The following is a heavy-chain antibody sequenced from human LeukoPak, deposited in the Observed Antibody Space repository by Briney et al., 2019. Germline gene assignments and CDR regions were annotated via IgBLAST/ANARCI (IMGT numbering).Heavy chain of an antibody. V-gene: IGHV3-30-3*01. D-gene: IGHD3-3*01. CDR1: GFTFDSYA. CDR2: ISYDGSNK. J-gene: IGHJ4*02. CDR3: AKDSLLAYYED. Sequence: GGSLRLSCAVSGFTFDSYAMHWVRQAPGKGLEWVAVISYDGSNKYYADSVKGRFTISRDNSKNTLYLQMNSLRAEDTAVYYCAKDSLLAYYEDWGQGTLVTVSS.